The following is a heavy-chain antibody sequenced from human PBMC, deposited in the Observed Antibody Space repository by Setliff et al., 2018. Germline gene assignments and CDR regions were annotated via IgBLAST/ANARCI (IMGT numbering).Heavy chain of an antibody. CDR1: GFTFSNYG. CDR3: ARLALTGYDTSGYYYALDYYYYMDV. CDR2: ISTSSSTI. Sequence: GGSLRLSCVTSGFTFSNYGMTWVRRAPGKGLEWISYISTSSSTIYYADSVKGRFTISRDNANHSLHLQMNSLRAEDTAVYFCARLALTGYDTSGYYYALDYYYYMDVWGKGTTVTVSS. J-gene: IGHJ6*03. V-gene: IGHV3-48*01. D-gene: IGHD3-22*01.